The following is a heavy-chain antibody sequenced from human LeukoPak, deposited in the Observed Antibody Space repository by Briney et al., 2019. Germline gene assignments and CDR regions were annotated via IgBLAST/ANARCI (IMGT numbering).Heavy chain of an antibody. Sequence: SETLSLTCTVPGGSISSGDYYSSWIRQPPGKGLEWLGYIYYSGSTYYNPSLKSRVTISVDTSKNEFSLKLSSVTAADTAVYYCAIEGLRDFSSGQTHWGQGTLVTVSS. J-gene: IGHJ4*02. CDR1: GGSISSGDYY. CDR3: AIEGLRDFSSGQTH. CDR2: IYYSGST. V-gene: IGHV4-30-4*08. D-gene: IGHD3-3*01.